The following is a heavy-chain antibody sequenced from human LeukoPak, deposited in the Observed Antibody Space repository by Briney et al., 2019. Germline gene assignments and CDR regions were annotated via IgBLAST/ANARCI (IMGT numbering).Heavy chain of an antibody. V-gene: IGHV3-11*04. CDR2: ISNSGSTI. CDR1: GLTFSDYY. J-gene: IGHJ2*01. D-gene: IGHD1-26*01. Sequence: PGGSLRLSCAASGLTFSDYYMSWIRQAPGKGLEWVSYISNSGSTIYYADSVKGRFTISRDNAKTSLHLQTDSLRAEDTAVYYCARARGLGPGGHFDLWGRGTLVTVSS. CDR3: ARARGLGPGGHFDL.